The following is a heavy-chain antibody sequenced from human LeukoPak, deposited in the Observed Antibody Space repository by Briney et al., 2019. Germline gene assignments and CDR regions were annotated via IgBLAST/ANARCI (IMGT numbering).Heavy chain of an antibody. J-gene: IGHJ4*02. D-gene: IGHD6-13*01. V-gene: IGHV3-72*01. CDR1: GFTLSDHY. CDR3: ARDNKGYSSSYFGFDH. CDR2: IKNKANSYTT. Sequence: GRSLRLSCAASGFTLSDHYMDWVRQAPGKGQDWVGRIKNKANSYTTEYAASVKGRYSISRDDSQDLQMHSQKTEDTAVYYCARDNKGYSSSYFGFDHWGQGTLVNVSS.